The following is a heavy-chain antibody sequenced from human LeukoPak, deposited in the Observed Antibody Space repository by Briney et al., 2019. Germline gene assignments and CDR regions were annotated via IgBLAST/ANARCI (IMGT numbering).Heavy chain of an antibody. V-gene: IGHV3-15*07. D-gene: IGHD5-24*01. Sequence: PGGSLRLSCAASGFSFSDAWMNWVRQAPGKGLEWVGHIKSKVDGGTPDYVAPVKGRFTISRDDSRNTLYLQMSSLNTEDTAVYYCTTGWLSPDTDDAFDIWGQGTMVTVSS. CDR1: GFSFSDAW. CDR2: IKSKVDGGTP. CDR3: TTGWLSPDTDDAFDI. J-gene: IGHJ3*02.